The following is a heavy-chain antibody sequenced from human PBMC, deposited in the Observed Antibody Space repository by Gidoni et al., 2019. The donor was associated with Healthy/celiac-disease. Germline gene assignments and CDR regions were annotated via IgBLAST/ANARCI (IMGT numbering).Heavy chain of an antibody. CDR1: GYSISRGYY. V-gene: IGHV4-38-2*01. CDR2: IYHSGST. J-gene: IGHJ4*02. D-gene: IGHD1-26*01. CDR3: ARVVRELYPAHLDY. Sequence: QVQLQESGPGLVTPSETLSLTCAVSGYSISRGYYWGWIRQPPGKGLEWIGSIYHSGSTYYNPSLKSRVTISVDTSKNQFSLKLSSVTAADTAVYYCARVVRELYPAHLDYWGQGTLVTVSS.